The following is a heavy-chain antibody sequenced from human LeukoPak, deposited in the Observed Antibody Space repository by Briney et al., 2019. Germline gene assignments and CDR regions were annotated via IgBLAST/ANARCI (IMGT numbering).Heavy chain of an antibody. D-gene: IGHD3/OR15-3a*01. J-gene: IGHJ6*02. CDR3: ARMIVATVRIGVYFYHGMDV. V-gene: IGHV4-4*07. Sequence: PSETLSLTCTVSGGSISSYYWSWIRQPAGKGLEWIGRIYTSGSTNYNPSLKRRVTMSVDTSKNQFSLKLTSVTAADTAVYYCARMIVATVRIGVYFYHGMDVWGQGTTVTVSS. CDR2: IYTSGST. CDR1: GGSISSYY.